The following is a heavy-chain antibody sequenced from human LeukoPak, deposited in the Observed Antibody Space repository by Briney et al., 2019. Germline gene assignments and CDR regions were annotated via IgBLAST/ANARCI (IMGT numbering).Heavy chain of an antibody. Sequence: GGSLRLSCAASGFTFSSYSMNWVRQAPGKGLEWVSYISSSSSTIYYADSVKGRFTISRDNAKNSLYLQMNSLRAEDTAVYYCARGRGSWSYYFGYWGQGTLVTVSS. CDR2: ISSSSSTI. D-gene: IGHD5-12*01. CDR3: ARGRGSWSYYFGY. J-gene: IGHJ4*02. V-gene: IGHV3-48*01. CDR1: GFTFSSYS.